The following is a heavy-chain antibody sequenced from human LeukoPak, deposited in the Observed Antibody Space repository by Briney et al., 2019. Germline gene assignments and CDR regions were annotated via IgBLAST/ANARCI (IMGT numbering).Heavy chain of an antibody. Sequence: LTGGSLRLSCAASGFTFSSYGMHWVRQAPGTGLEWVAFIRSDGSNKNYADSVKGRFTISRDNAKNTLYLQMNSLRVEDTAVYYCARDQRVATIIRWFDPWGQGTLVTVSS. CDR2: IRSDGSNK. D-gene: IGHD5-12*01. CDR3: ARDQRVATIIRWFDP. V-gene: IGHV3-30*02. CDR1: GFTFSSYG. J-gene: IGHJ5*02.